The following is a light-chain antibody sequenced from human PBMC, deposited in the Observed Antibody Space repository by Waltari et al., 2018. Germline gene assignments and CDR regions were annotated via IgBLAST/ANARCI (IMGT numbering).Light chain of an antibody. J-gene: IGLJ3*02. CDR2: STN. CDR3: VLYMGDGTCV. CDR1: SGSVSTSNS. V-gene: IGLV8-61*01. Sequence: QTVVTQEPSLSVSPGGKVTLTCGLTSGSVSTSNSPSWYQQTPGQAPRTLIYSTNSRSSGVSDRFFGSILGKKAALTITGAQADDEGDYYCVLYMGDGTCVFGGGTKLTVL.